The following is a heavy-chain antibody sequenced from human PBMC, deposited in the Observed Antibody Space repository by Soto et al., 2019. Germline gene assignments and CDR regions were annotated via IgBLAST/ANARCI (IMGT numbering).Heavy chain of an antibody. CDR2: INPNSGGT. V-gene: IGHV1-2*04. CDR3: ARELVGPRSIFGVVKTLFYF. D-gene: IGHD3-3*01. CDR1: GYTFTGYY. J-gene: IGHJ1*01. Sequence: ASVQVSCKASGYTFTGYYMHWVRQAPGQGLEWMGWINPNSGGTNYAQKFQGWVTMTRDTSISTAYMELSRLRSDDTAVYYCARELVGPRSIFGVVKTLFYFRGQGSLVTVSS.